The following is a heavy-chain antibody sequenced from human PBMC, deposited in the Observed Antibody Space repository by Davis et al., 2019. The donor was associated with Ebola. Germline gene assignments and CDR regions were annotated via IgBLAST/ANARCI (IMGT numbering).Heavy chain of an antibody. CDR3: ARDLSGSYTGWYFDL. J-gene: IGHJ2*01. CDR1: GFTFDDYA. D-gene: IGHD1-26*01. CDR2: ISWNSGSI. V-gene: IGHV3-9*01. Sequence: SLKISCAASGFTFDDYAMHWVRQAPGKGLEWVSGISWNSGSIGYADSVKGRFTISRDNSKNTLYLQMNSLRAEDTAVYYCARDLSGSYTGWYFDLWGRGTLVTVSS.